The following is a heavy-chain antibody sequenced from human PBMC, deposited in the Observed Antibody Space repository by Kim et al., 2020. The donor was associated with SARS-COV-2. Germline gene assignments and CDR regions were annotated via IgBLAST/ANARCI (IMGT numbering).Heavy chain of an antibody. CDR2: IYYSGST. V-gene: IGHV4-39*07. CDR1: GGSISSSSYY. J-gene: IGHJ6*02. Sequence: SETLSLTCTVSGGSISSSSYYWGWIRQPPGKGLEWIGSIYYSGSTYYNPSLKSRVTISVDTSKNQFSLKLSSVTAADTAVYYCARVGIAAAGAMDVWGQGTTVTVSS. D-gene: IGHD6-13*01. CDR3: ARVGIAAAGAMDV.